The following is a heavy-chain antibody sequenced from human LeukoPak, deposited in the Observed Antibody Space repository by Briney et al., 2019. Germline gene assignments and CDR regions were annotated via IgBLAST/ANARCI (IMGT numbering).Heavy chain of an antibody. CDR3: AREDYYYGMDV. CDR2: MNPNSGNT. J-gene: IGHJ6*02. Sequence: ASVTVSCKASGYTFTSYDINWVQQAPGQGLEWMGWMNPNSGNTGYAQKFQGRVTMTRNTSISTAYMELSSLRSEDTAVYYCAREDYYYGMDVWGQGTTVTVSS. CDR1: GYTFTSYD. V-gene: IGHV1-8*01.